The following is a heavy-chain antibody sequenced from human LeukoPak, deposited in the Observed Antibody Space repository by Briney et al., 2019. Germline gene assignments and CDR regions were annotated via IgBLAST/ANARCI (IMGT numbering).Heavy chain of an antibody. D-gene: IGHD6-13*01. CDR3: AKDAAGPEY. CDR2: ISGSGGDT. J-gene: IGHJ4*02. Sequence: GGSLRLSCAASEFTFSSFAMSWVRQAPGKGLEWVSGISGSGGDTWYPDSVKGRFTISRDNSKNTLFLQMNSLRVEDTAMYYCAKDAAGPEYWGQGTRVTVSS. CDR1: EFTFSSFA. V-gene: IGHV3-23*01.